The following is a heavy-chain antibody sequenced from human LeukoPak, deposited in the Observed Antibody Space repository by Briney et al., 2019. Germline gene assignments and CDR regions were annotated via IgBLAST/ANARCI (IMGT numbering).Heavy chain of an antibody. CDR3: ARGAPTRYYYDSSGYY. Sequence: ASVKVSCKASGYTFTGYYMHWVRQAPGQGLEWMGWINPNSGGTNYAQKFQGRVTMTRDTSISTAYMELSRLRSDDTAVYYCARGAPTRYYYDSSGYYWGQGTLVTVSS. CDR1: GYTFTGYY. D-gene: IGHD3-22*01. CDR2: INPNSGGT. J-gene: IGHJ4*02. V-gene: IGHV1-2*02.